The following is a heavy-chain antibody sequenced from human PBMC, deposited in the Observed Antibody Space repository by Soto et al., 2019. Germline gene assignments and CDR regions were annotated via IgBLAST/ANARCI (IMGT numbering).Heavy chain of an antibody. CDR2: IYPGDSDT. D-gene: IGHD2-2*01. CDR3: ASRDIVVVPAAVYSSSWSLSPQDAFDI. V-gene: IGHV5-51*01. J-gene: IGHJ3*02. Sequence: PGESLKISCKGSGYSFTSYWIGWVRQMPGKGLEWMEIIYPGDSDTRYSPSSQGQVTISADKSISTAYLQWSSLKASDTAMYYCASRDIVVVPAAVYSSSWSLSPQDAFDIWGQGTMVTVSS. CDR1: GYSFTSYW.